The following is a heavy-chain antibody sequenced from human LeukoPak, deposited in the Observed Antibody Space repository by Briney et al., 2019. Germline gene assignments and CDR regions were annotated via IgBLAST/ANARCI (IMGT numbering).Heavy chain of an antibody. CDR3: ARGGDDYVWGSPLDY. V-gene: IGHV3-74*01. CDR2: INSDGSST. J-gene: IGHJ4*02. Sequence: GGSLRLSCVVSGFTFSSYAMSWVRQAPGKGLGWVSRINSDGSSTSYADSVKGRFTISRDNAKNTLYLQMNSLRAEDTAVYYCARGGDDYVWGSPLDYWGQGTLVTVPS. D-gene: IGHD3-16*01. CDR1: GFTFSSYA.